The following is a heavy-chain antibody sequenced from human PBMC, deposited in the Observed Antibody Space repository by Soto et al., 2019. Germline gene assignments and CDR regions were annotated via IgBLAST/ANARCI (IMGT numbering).Heavy chain of an antibody. CDR3: TTRTEMATQTYDY. CDR2: IRSKGNNYAT. CDR1: GFIFSGSV. Sequence: GGSLRLSCAASGFIFSGSVMHWVRQASGKGLEWVGRIRSKGNNYATSYGASVKGRFTISRDDSKNTAYLQMNSLKTEDAAIYYCTTRTEMATQTYDYWGQGTLVTVS. V-gene: IGHV3-73*01. J-gene: IGHJ4*02.